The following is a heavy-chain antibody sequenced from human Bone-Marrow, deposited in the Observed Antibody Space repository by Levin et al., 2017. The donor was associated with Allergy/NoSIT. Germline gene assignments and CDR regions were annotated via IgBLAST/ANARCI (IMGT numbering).Heavy chain of an antibody. Sequence: SCAASRSTFDGYTMHWVRQGPGKGLEWVSLITWDGATTYYADSVKGRFTISRDNSKNSLYLQMDSLRIEDTALYYCARAYSGYDWWFDPWGQGTLVTVSS. CDR3: ARAYSGYDWWFDP. J-gene: IGHJ5*02. CDR1: RSTFDGYT. V-gene: IGHV3-43*01. D-gene: IGHD5-12*01. CDR2: ITWDGATT.